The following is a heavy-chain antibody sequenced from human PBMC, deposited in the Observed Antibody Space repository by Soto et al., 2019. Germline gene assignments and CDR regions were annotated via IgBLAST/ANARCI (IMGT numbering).Heavy chain of an antibody. J-gene: IGHJ6*02. CDR2: MNPNSGNT. CDR1: GYTFTSYD. Sequence: ASVKVSCKASGYTFTSYDINWLRQATGQGLEWMGWMNPNSGNTGYAQKFQGRVTMTRNTSISTAYMELSSLRSEDTAVYYCARGRVLLWFGELLPYYYYGMGVWGQGTTVTVSS. V-gene: IGHV1-8*01. D-gene: IGHD3-10*01. CDR3: ARGRVLLWFGELLPYYYYGMGV.